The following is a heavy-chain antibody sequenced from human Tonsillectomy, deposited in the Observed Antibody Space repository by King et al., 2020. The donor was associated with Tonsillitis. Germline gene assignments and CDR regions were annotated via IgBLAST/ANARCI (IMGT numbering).Heavy chain of an antibody. D-gene: IGHD3-22*01. Sequence: QLVQSGAEVKKPGASVKVSCKASGYTFTDYYIHWVRQAPGQGLEWMGWINPNSGDTNYDQNFQGRVTMTRDTSISTAYMELSRLRSDDAAVYYCAASTYTSGYFLDAFDIWGQGTMVTVCS. CDR1: GYTFTDYY. CDR2: INPNSGDT. J-gene: IGHJ3*02. CDR3: AASTYTSGYFLDAFDI. V-gene: IGHV1-2*02.